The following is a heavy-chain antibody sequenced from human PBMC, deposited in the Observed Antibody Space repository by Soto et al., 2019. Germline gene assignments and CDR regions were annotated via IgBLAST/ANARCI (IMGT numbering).Heavy chain of an antibody. J-gene: IGHJ6*02. D-gene: IGHD6-25*01. V-gene: IGHV1-69*13. CDR2: IIPIFGTA. CDR3: ARGFRLPNYYYGMDV. Sequence: ASVKVSCKAPGGTFNSYAIGWVRQAPGQGLEWMGGIIPIFGTANYAQKFQGRVTITADESTSTAYMELSSLRSEDTAVYYCARGFRLPNYYYGMDVWGQGTTVTVSS. CDR1: GGTFNSYA.